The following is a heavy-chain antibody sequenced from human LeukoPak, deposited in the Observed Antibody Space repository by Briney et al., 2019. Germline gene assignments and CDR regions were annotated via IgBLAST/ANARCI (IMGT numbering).Heavy chain of an antibody. J-gene: IGHJ6*02. Sequence: GGSLRLSCAASGFTFSNYAMSWVRQAPGKGLEWVSTISNTGSDTYYTDSVKGRFTISRDNSENTLYLQMNNLRAEDTAIYYCAKDPYSDYGSGRPPFMDVWGQGTTVAVSS. CDR2: ISNTGSDT. CDR3: AKDPYSDYGSGRPPFMDV. CDR1: GFTFSNYA. D-gene: IGHD3-10*01. V-gene: IGHV3-23*01.